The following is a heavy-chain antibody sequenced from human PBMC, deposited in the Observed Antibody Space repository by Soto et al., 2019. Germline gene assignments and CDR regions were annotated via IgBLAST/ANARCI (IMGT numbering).Heavy chain of an antibody. V-gene: IGHV1-46*01. D-gene: IGHD2-2*01. Sequence: ASVKVSCKASGYTFTSYYMHWVRQAPGQGLEWMGIINPSGGSTSYAQRFQGRVTMTRDTSTSTVYMELSSLRSEDTAVYYCARVRIVVSAAGWFDPWGQGTLVTVSS. CDR2: INPSGGST. CDR1: GYTFTSYY. J-gene: IGHJ5*02. CDR3: ARVRIVVSAAGWFDP.